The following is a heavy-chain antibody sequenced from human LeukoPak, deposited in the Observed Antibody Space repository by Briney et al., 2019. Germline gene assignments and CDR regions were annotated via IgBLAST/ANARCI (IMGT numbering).Heavy chain of an antibody. Sequence: PGGSLRLSCAASGFQFSGYGLHWVRQAPDKGLEWVAFIRYDGSNEYYADSVKGRFTISRDKSKNTLSLQMNSLRVEDTAVYYCAKVMPPGRILFYSYYMDVWGRGTTVTVS. J-gene: IGHJ6*03. CDR1: GFQFSGYG. V-gene: IGHV3-30*02. D-gene: IGHD2-15*01. CDR2: IRYDGSNE. CDR3: AKVMPPGRILFYSYYMDV.